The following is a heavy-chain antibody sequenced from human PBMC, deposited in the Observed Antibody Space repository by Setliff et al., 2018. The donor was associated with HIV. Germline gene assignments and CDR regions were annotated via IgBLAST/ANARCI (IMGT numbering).Heavy chain of an antibody. V-gene: IGHV3-21*06. CDR2: ISSSSSYI. Sequence: PGGSLRLSCAASGFSFSSYGMSWVRQAPGKGLEWVSSISSSSSYIYYADSVKGRFTISRDNAKNSLYLQMNSLRAEDTAVYYCAGEWELRLVDYWGQGTLVTVSS. CDR3: AGEWELRLVDY. J-gene: IGHJ4*02. CDR1: GFSFSSYG. D-gene: IGHD1-26*01.